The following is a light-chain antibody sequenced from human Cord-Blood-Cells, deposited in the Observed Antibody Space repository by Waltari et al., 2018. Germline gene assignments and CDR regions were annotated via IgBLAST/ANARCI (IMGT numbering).Light chain of an antibody. CDR2: DAS. CDR3: QQYNSYPST. CDR1: QSISSW. J-gene: IGKJ1*01. Sequence: DIQMTQSPSTLSASGGDRVTITCRASQSISSWLAWYQQKPGKAPKLLVYDASSLESGVPSRFSGSGSVTEFTLTISSLQPHDFATYYCQQYNSYPSTFGQGTNVEIK. V-gene: IGKV1-5*01.